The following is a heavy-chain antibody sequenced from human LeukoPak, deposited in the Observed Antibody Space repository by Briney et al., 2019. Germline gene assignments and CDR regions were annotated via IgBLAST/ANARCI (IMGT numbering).Heavy chain of an antibody. CDR2: IYYSGST. J-gene: IGHJ4*02. Sequence: SETLSLTCTVAGGSISSYYWSWIRQPPGKGLEWIGYIYYSGSTNYNPSLRSRVTISVDTSKNQFSLKLSSVTAADTAVYYCASSGYSHGHRAPFDYWGQGTLVTVSS. V-gene: IGHV4-59*01. CDR3: ASSGYSHGHRAPFDY. D-gene: IGHD5-18*01. CDR1: GGSISSYY.